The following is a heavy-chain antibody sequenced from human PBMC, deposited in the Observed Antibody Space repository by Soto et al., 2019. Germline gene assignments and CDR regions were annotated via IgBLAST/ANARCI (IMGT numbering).Heavy chain of an antibody. J-gene: IGHJ6*02. D-gene: IGHD6-13*01. V-gene: IGHV3-7*01. CDR3: ARDPSVVSAAGIYYYSYGMDV. CDR1: GFTFSSYW. Sequence: EVQLVESGGGLVQPGGSLRLSCAASGFTFSSYWMSWVRQAPGKGLEWVANIKQDGSEKYYVDSVKGRFTISRDNSKNSLYPQINSLRAEDTAVYYCARDPSVVSAAGIYYYSYGMDVWGQGTTVTVSS. CDR2: IKQDGSEK.